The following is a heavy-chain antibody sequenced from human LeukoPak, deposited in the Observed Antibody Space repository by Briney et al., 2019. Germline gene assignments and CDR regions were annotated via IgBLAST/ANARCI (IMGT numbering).Heavy chain of an antibody. J-gene: IGHJ6*03. CDR1: GYTFTGYY. Sequence: EASVKVSCKASGYTFTGYYMHWVRQAPGQGLEWMGWINPNSGGTNYAQKFQGRVTMTRDTSISTAYMELSRLRSDDTAVYYCARDLAVAVAGDYYYYYMDVWGKGTTVTVSS. V-gene: IGHV1-2*02. D-gene: IGHD6-19*01. CDR3: ARDLAVAVAGDYYYYYMDV. CDR2: INPNSGGT.